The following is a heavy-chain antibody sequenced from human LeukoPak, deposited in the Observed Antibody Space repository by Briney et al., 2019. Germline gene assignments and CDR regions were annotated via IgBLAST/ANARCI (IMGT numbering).Heavy chain of an antibody. CDR2: TYYRSRWLN. V-gene: IGHV6-1*01. J-gene: IGHJ4*02. D-gene: IGHD5-12*01. CDR1: GDSVSSHDAA. Sequence: SQTLSLTCAISGDSVSSHDAAWNWIRQSPSRGLEWLGRTYYRSRWLNDYAVSVKSRITINPDTSKNQFSLQLTSVTPEDTAVYYCARQSVGLRAHFDYWGLGTLVTVSS. CDR3: ARQSVGLRAHFDY.